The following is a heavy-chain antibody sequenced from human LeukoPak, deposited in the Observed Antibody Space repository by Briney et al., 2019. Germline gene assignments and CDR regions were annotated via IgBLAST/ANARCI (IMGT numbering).Heavy chain of an antibody. V-gene: IGHV1-46*01. CDR2: INPSGGNT. CDR3: ARDQGLTGYFDY. D-gene: IGHD3-9*01. CDR1: GYRFTNNY. Sequence: ASVKASCKTAGYRFTNNYMHWVRQAPGQGLEWMGIINPSGGNTNYAQKFQGRVTVTRDTSTSTVYMELSGLRSEDTAVYFCARDQGLTGYFDYWGQGTLVTVSS. J-gene: IGHJ4*02.